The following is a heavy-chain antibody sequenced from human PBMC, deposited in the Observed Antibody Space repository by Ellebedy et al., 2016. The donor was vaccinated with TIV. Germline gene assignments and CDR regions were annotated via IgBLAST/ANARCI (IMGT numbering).Heavy chain of an antibody. CDR3: ARDYYASGTYGY. J-gene: IGHJ4*02. Sequence: SGPTLVKPTETLTLTCTVSGFSLSHARMGVSWIRQPPGKALEWLAHIFSSGEKSYSSSLKSRLTISKDSSKSQVVLTLTNVDPVDTATYFCARDYYASGTYGYWGQGTLVTVSS. CDR1: GFSLSHARMG. D-gene: IGHD3-10*01. V-gene: IGHV2-26*01. CDR2: IFSSGEK.